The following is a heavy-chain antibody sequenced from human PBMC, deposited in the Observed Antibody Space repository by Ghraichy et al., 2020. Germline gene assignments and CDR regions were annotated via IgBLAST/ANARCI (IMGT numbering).Heavy chain of an antibody. D-gene: IGHD3-22*01. CDR2: IYYSGST. CDR3: ARDRMYDSSGYIDY. Sequence: SETLSLTCTVSGGSISSGGYYWSWIRQHPGKGLEWIGYIYYSGSTYYNPSLKSRVTISVDTSKNQFSLKLSSVTAADTAVYYCARDRMYDSSGYIDYWGQGTLVTVSS. CDR1: GGSISSGGYY. V-gene: IGHV4-31*03. J-gene: IGHJ4*02.